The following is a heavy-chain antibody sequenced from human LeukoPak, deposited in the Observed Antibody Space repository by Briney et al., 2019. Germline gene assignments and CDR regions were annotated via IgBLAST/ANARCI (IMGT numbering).Heavy chain of an antibody. CDR2: MNPNSGNT. CDR1: GYTFTSYD. J-gene: IGHJ4*02. D-gene: IGHD4-11*01. V-gene: IGHV1-8*03. Sequence: GASEKVSCKASGYTFTSYDINWVRQATGQGLEWMGWMNPNSGNTGYAQKFQGRVTITRNTSISTAYMELSSLRSEDTAVYYCARGPTVTPFDYWGQGTLVTVSS. CDR3: ARGPTVTPFDY.